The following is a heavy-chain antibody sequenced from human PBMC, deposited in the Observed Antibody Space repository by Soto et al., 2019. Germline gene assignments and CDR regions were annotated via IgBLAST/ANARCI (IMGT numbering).Heavy chain of an antibody. D-gene: IGHD3-3*01. V-gene: IGHV4-34*01. J-gene: IGHJ6*02. CDR1: GGPFSGYY. Sequence: SETLSLTCAVYGGPFSGYYLSWIRQPPGKGLEWIGEIGEINHSGSTNYNPSLKSRVTISVDTSKNQFSLKLSSVTAADTAVYYCARARFIRFLEWLPRGYYYGMDVWGQGTTVTVSS. CDR2: INHSGST. CDR3: ARARFIRFLEWLPRGYYYGMDV.